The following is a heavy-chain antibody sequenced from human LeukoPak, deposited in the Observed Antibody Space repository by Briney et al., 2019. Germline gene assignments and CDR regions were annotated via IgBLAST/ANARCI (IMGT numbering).Heavy chain of an antibody. V-gene: IGHV3-23*01. Sequence: ASVKVSCKASGGTFSSYGMSWVRQAPGKGLEWVSGISGSGGSTYYADSVKGRFTISRDSSKNTLDLQMNSLRAEDTAVYYCTKDMTFGGVIVPLEYWGQGTLVTVSS. CDR1: GGTFSSYG. J-gene: IGHJ4*02. CDR3: TKDMTFGGVIVPLEY. D-gene: IGHD3-16*02. CDR2: ISGSGGST.